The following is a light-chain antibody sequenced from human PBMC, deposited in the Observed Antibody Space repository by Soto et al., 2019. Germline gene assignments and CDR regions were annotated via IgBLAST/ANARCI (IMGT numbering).Light chain of an antibody. J-gene: IGLJ2*01. CDR3: FSYAGNSIWL. CDR1: GSDVGSYNS. V-gene: IGLV2-23*02. CDR2: EVT. Sequence: QSVLTQPASVSGSPGQSITISCTGTGSDVGSYNSIAWYQQHPGKAPRVVIFEVTKRPSGISDRFSGSKSGYTASLTISGLQAEDEADYFCFSYAGNSIWLFGGGTKLTVL.